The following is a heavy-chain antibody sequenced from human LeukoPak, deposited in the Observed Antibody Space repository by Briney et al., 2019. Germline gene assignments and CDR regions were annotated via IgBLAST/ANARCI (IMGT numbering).Heavy chain of an antibody. J-gene: IGHJ6*02. CDR1: GGSFSGYY. D-gene: IGHD5-24*01. CDR2: INHSGST. CDR3: ARGMAVYYYYGMDV. V-gene: IGHV4-34*01. Sequence: KPSETLSLTCAVYGGSFSGYYWSWIRQPPGKGLEWIGEINHSGSTNYNPSLKSRVTISVDTSKNQFSLKLSSVTADTAVYYCARGMAVYYYYGMDVWGQGTTVTVSS.